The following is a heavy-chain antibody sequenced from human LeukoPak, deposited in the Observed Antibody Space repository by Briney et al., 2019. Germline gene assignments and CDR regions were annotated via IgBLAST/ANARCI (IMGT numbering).Heavy chain of an antibody. J-gene: IGHJ3*02. CDR3: ATPYCSSISCLDVFNM. D-gene: IGHD2-2*01. V-gene: IGHV4-31*03. Sequence: SETLSLTCNVSGVSVSDGRYYWTWIRQHPAKGLEWIGYKYYTGSAKYNPSLKSRLTISVDTSKNQFSLQLSSVTAADTATCYCATPYCSSISCLDVFNMWGQGTRVTVSS. CDR2: KYYTGSA. CDR1: GVSVSDGRYY.